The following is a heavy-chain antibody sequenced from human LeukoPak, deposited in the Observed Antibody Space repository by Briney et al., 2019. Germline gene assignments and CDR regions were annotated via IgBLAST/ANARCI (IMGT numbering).Heavy chain of an antibody. CDR2: ISGSGGST. CDR1: GFTFSSYA. CDR3: AKDPSPYSSSWNHFDY. V-gene: IGHV3-23*01. J-gene: IGHJ4*02. Sequence: GGSLRLSCAASGFTFSSYAMSWVRQAPGKGLEWVSAISGSGGSTYYADSVKGRLTISRDNSKNTLYLQMNSLRAEDTAVYYCAKDPSPYSSSWNHFDYWGQGTLVTVSS. D-gene: IGHD6-13*01.